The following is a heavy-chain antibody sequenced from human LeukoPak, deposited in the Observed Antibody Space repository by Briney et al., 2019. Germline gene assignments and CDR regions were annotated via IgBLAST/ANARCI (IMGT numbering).Heavy chain of an antibody. CDR2: ISGSGAMT. J-gene: IGHJ4*02. CDR1: GFTFSNYA. V-gene: IGHV3-23*01. Sequence: GGFLRLSCAASGFTFSNYAMSWVRQAPGKGLEWVSGISGSGAMTYYSDSVKGRFTISRDNSKNTVYLQMNSLRAEDTAVYYCSMDDFWSGYRVDYWGQGTLVTVSS. D-gene: IGHD3-3*01. CDR3: SMDDFWSGYRVDY.